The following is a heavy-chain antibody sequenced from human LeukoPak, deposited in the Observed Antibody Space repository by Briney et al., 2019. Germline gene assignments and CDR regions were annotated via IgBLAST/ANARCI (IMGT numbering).Heavy chain of an antibody. J-gene: IGHJ6*03. V-gene: IGHV1-18*01. CDR1: GYTFTSYG. CDR2: ISAYNGNT. CDR3: ARDGADSSSSTATIYYYYYYMDV. Sequence: ASVKVSCKASGYTFTSYGISWVRQAPGQGLEWMGWISAYNGNTNYAQKLQGRVTMTTDTSTSTAYMELRSLRSDDTAVYYCARDGADSSSSTATIYYYYYYMDVWGKGTTVTVSS. D-gene: IGHD6-6*01.